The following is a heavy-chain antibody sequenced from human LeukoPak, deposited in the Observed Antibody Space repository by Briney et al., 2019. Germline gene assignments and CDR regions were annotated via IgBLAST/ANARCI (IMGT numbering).Heavy chain of an antibody. CDR3: ARDRAINWFDP. J-gene: IGHJ5*02. D-gene: IGHD3-10*01. Sequence: GASVKVSCKASGYTFTNYDINWVRQAAGQGLEWMGWMNPNSGNTGYAQKFQGRVTMTRNTSINTAYMELTSLTSEDTAVYYCARDRAINWFDPWGQGTLVTVSS. CDR1: GYTFTNYD. CDR2: MNPNSGNT. V-gene: IGHV1-8*01.